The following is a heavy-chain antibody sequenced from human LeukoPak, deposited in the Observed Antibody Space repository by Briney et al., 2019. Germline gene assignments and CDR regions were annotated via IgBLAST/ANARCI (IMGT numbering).Heavy chain of an antibody. CDR2: INHSGST. CDR1: GGSFSGYY. CDR3: ASPSPRYNWNYGDAFDI. J-gene: IGHJ3*02. Sequence: TSETLSLTCAVYGGSFSGYYWSWIRQPPGKGLEWIGEINHSGSTNYNPSLKSRVPISVDTSKNQFSLRLSSVTAADTAVYYCASPSPRYNWNYGDAFDIWGQGTMVTVSS. V-gene: IGHV4-34*01. D-gene: IGHD1-7*01.